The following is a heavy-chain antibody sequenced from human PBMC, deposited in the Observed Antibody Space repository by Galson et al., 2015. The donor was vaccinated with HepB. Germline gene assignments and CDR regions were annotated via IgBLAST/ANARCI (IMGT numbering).Heavy chain of an antibody. CDR2: ITTTSSVM. CDR3: ARVVDGVSGADY. Sequence: SLRLSCAASGFTFSRYNMIWVRKAPGKGLEYISYITTTSSVMFYADSVKGRFSTSRDNAKDSLYLQMSSLRVEDTAVYYCARVVDGVSGADYWGRGTLVTVSS. J-gene: IGHJ4*02. V-gene: IGHV3-48*01. D-gene: IGHD2-8*01. CDR1: GFTFSRYN.